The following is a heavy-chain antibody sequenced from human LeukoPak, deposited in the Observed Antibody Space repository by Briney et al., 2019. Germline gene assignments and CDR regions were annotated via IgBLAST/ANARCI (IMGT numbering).Heavy chain of an antibody. D-gene: IGHD3-10*01. CDR3: ARGESGGLNYYYYYYMDV. V-gene: IGHV1-18*01. CDR1: GYAFTSYG. CDR2: ISAYNGNT. Sequence: GASVKVSCKASGYAFTSYGISWVRQAPGQGLEWMGWISAYNGNTNYAQKLQGRVTMTTDTSTSTAYMELRSLRSDDTAVCYCARGESGGLNYYYYYYMDVWGKGTTVTVSS. J-gene: IGHJ6*03.